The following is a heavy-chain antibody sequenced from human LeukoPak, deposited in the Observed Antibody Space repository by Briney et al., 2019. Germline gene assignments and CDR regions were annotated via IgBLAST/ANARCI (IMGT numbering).Heavy chain of an antibody. J-gene: IGHJ5*02. V-gene: IGHV4-34*01. Sequence: SETLSLTCTVSGGSITGYYWSWIRQPPGKGLEWIGEINHSGSTNYNPSLKSRVTISVDTSKNQFSLKLSSVTAADTAVYYCARQDRLLISFDPWGQGTLVTVSS. CDR3: ARQDRLLISFDP. CDR2: INHSGST. D-gene: IGHD6-25*01. CDR1: GGSITGYY.